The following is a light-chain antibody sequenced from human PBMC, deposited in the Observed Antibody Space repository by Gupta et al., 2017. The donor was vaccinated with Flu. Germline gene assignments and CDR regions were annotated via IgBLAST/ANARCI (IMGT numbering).Light chain of an antibody. CDR2: YDD. V-gene: IGLV1-36*01. Sequence: QSVLTQPPSVSEAPRQRVTISCSGSSSNIGNNAVNWYQQLPGKAPKLLIYYDDLLPSGVSDRFSGSKSGTSASLAISGLQSEDEADYYCAAWDDSLNVWVFGGGNKLTVL. CDR3: AAWDDSLNVWV. CDR1: SSNIGNNA. J-gene: IGLJ3*02.